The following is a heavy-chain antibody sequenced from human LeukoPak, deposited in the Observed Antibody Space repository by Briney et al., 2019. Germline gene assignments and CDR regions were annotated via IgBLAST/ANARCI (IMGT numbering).Heavy chain of an antibody. CDR1: GDSSSNSIYY. V-gene: IGHV4-39*07. D-gene: IGHD3-10*01. CDR3: ARDRVYYYGSGSYYHYYYGMDV. J-gene: IGHJ6*02. CDR2: IDYSGST. Sequence: SETLSLTCTVSGDSSSNSIYYWGWIRQPPGKGLEWIGSIDYSGSTYYNPSLKSRATVSIDTSKNQFSLKLSSVTAADTAVYYCARDRVYYYGSGSYYHYYYGMDVWGQGTAVTVSS.